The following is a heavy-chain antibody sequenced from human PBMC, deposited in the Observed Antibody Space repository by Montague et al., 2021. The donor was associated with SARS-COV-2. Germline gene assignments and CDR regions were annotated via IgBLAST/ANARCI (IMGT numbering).Heavy chain of an antibody. CDR3: ARATSVRGAVSWFDP. J-gene: IGHJ5*02. CDR2: INSNGGT. Sequence: SETLSLTCTVSGGSISSYYWSWIRQPPGKGLEWIGDINSNGGTNDNPSLRSRLTMSVDTSKNQFSLQLRSMTPADTAVYFCARATSVRGAVSWFDPWGQGILVTVSS. V-gene: IGHV4-59*01. CDR1: GGSISSYY. D-gene: IGHD3-10*01.